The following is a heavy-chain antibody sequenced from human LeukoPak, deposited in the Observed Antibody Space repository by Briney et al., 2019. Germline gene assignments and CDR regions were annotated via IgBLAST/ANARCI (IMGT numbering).Heavy chain of an antibody. V-gene: IGHV3-21*01. CDR1: GFTFSSYS. J-gene: IGHJ6*02. D-gene: IGHD6-6*01. CDR3: ARGSTFEYSSRMDV. Sequence: GGSLRLSCAASGFTFSSYSMNWVRQAPGKGLEWVSSISSSSSYIYYADSVKGRFTISRDNAKNSLYLQMNSLRAEDTAVYYCARGSTFEYSSRMDVWGQGTTVTVSS. CDR2: ISSSSSYI.